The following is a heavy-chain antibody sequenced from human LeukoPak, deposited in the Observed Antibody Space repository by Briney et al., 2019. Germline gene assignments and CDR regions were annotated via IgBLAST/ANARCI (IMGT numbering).Heavy chain of an antibody. V-gene: IGHV3-23*01. D-gene: IGHD6-19*01. CDR3: AKAEALVRAGFDY. CDR2: ISGSGGST. CDR1: GFTFSSYA. J-gene: IGHJ4*02. Sequence: GVSLRLSCAASGFTFSSYAMSWVRQAPGKGLEWVSAISGSGGSTFYADSVKGRFTISRDNSKNTLYLQMNSLRAEDTAVYYCAKAEALVRAGFDYWGQGTLVTVSS.